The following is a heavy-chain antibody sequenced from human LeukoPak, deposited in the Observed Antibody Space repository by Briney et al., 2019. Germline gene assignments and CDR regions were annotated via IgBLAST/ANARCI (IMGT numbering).Heavy chain of an antibody. CDR3: VKGAAYHLGDAFDI. V-gene: IGHV3-9*01. CDR2: ISWNSGTI. D-gene: IGHD2-15*01. Sequence: GGSLRLSCAASGFTFDDYVMNWVRHAPGKGLEWVSGISWNSGTIGYADSVKGRFTISRDNAKNSLYLQMNSLRAEDTALYYCVKGAAYHLGDAFDIWGQGTMVTVSS. CDR1: GFTFDDYV. J-gene: IGHJ3*02.